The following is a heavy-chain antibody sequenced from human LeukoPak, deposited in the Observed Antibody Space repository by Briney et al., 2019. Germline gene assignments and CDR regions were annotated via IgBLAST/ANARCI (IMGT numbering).Heavy chain of an antibody. D-gene: IGHD6-19*01. CDR1: GFTFRNYG. CDR2: ISHDGTTT. CDR3: AKEDEGITVAANVDY. J-gene: IGHJ4*02. Sequence: GGSLGLSCVTSGFTFRNYGMQWVRQAPGKGLEWVAVISHDGTTTFYADSVKGRFTISRDNSKNTLDLQMDSLRAEDTAVYYCAKEDEGITVAANVDYWGQGTLVTVSS. V-gene: IGHV3-30*18.